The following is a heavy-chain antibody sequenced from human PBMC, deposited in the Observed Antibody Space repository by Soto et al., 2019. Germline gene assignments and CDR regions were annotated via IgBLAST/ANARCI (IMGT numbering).Heavy chain of an antibody. CDR1: GFTFSSYA. CDR3: AKGGDIVLVPAAMNYYGMDV. Sequence: GGSLRLSCAASGFTFSSYAMSWVRQAPGKGLEWVSAIINSGGSTYYADSVKGRFTISRDNSKNTLYLQMNSLRAEDTAVYYCAKGGDIVLVPAAMNYYGMDVWGQGTTVTVSS. J-gene: IGHJ6*02. V-gene: IGHV3-23*01. D-gene: IGHD2-2*01. CDR2: IINSGGST.